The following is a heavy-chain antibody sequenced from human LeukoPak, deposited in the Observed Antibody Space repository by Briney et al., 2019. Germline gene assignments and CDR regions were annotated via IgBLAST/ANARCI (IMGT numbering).Heavy chain of an antibody. J-gene: IGHJ4*02. CDR1: GFMFSSYW. Sequence: GGSLRLSCAASGFMFSSYWMSWVRQAPGKGLEWVANIKEDGSERHYVDSVEGRFTISRDNAKHSLSLQMDSLRAEDTAVYYCVNRAWLDFWGQGTLVTVSS. CDR2: IKEDGSER. V-gene: IGHV3-7*01. CDR3: VNRAWLDF.